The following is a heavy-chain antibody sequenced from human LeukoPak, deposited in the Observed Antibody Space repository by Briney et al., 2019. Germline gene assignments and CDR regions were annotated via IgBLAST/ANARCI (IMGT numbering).Heavy chain of an antibody. CDR3: ARSRGGSTYYYDTSGYYFDP. V-gene: IGHV1-69*13. CDR1: GGTFSSYA. D-gene: IGHD3-22*01. Sequence: SVKVSCKASGGTFSSYAISWVRQAPGQGLEWMGGIIPIFGTANYAQKFQGRVTITADESTSTAYMELRSLRSDDTAVYCCARSRGGSTYYYDTSGYYFDPWGQGTLVTVSS. J-gene: IGHJ5*02. CDR2: IIPIFGTA.